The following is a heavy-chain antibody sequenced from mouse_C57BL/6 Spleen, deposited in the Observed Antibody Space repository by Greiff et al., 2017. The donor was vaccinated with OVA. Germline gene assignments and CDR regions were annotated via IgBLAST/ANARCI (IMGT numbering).Heavy chain of an antibody. Sequence: EVKLVESGEGLVKPGGSLKLSCAASGFTFSSYAMSWVRQTPEKRLEWVAYISSGGDYIYYADTVKGRFTISRDNARNTLYLQMSSLKSEDTAMYYCTREYYWNCGEPWFGYWGQGTLVTVSA. CDR3: TREYYWNCGEPWFGY. V-gene: IGHV5-9-1*02. CDR2: ISSGGDYI. J-gene: IGHJ3*01. D-gene: IGHD2-1*01. CDR1: GFTFSSYA.